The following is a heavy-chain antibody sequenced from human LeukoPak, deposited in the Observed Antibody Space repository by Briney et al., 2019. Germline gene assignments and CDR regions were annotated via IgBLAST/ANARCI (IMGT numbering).Heavy chain of an antibody. CDR3: ATPPQAMVRGVIKSHY. CDR2: IRYDGSNK. Sequence: GGSLRLSCAASGFTFSSYGMHWVRQAPGKGLEWVAFIRYDGSNKYYADSVKGRFTISRDNSKNTLYLQMNSLRAEDTAVYYCATPPQAMVRGVIKSHYWGQGTLVTVSS. J-gene: IGHJ4*02. D-gene: IGHD3-10*01. V-gene: IGHV3-30*02. CDR1: GFTFSSYG.